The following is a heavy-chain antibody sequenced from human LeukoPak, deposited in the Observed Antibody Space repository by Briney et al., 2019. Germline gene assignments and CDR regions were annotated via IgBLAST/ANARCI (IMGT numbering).Heavy chain of an antibody. CDR2: IRQDGSEK. CDR3: ARGDGSDYYGSGSYGFDY. V-gene: IGHV3-7*01. J-gene: IGHJ4*02. Sequence: GGSLRLSCAASGFTFSSYRMSWVRQAPGKGLEWVANIRQDGSEKYYVDSVKGRFTISRDNAKNSLYLQMNSLRAEDTAVYYCARGDGSDYYGSGSYGFDYWGQGTLVTVSS. D-gene: IGHD3-10*01. CDR1: GFTFSSYR.